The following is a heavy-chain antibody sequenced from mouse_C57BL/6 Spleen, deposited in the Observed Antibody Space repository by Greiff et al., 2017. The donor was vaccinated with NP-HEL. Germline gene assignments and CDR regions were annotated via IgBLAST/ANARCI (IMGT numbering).Heavy chain of an antibody. CDR1: GYAFSSSW. D-gene: IGHD2-1*01. V-gene: IGHV1-82*01. J-gene: IGHJ3*01. CDR2: IYPGDGDT. CDR3: ARSPIYPMAWFAY. Sequence: QVQLQESGPELVKPGASVKISCKASGYAFSSSWMNWVKQRPGKGLEWIGRIYPGDGDTNYNGKFKGKATLTADKSSSTAYMQLSSLTSEDSAVYFCARSPIYPMAWFAYWGQGTLVTVSA.